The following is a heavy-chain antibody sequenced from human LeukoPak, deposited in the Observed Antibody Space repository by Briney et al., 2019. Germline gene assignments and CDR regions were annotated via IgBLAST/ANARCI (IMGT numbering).Heavy chain of an antibody. Sequence: GASVKVSCQASGYTFTTYGISWVRQAPGQGLEWMGRIIPILGITNYAQKFQGRVTITADKSTSTAYMELSSLRSEDTAVYYCARIGSPYYDSSGYYRFNPPLDYWGQGTLVTVSS. D-gene: IGHD3-22*01. V-gene: IGHV1-69*04. CDR3: ARIGSPYYDSSGYYRFNPPLDY. J-gene: IGHJ4*02. CDR1: GYTFTTYG. CDR2: IIPILGIT.